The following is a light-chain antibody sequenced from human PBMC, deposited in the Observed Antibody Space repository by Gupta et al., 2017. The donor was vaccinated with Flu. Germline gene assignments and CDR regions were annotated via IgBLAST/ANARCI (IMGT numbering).Light chain of an antibody. Sequence: PSPLSASVGSIVTNAGQGSEEIRKYIHWYQQKPRKAPKLLIYDASKVETGVPSRFSGSGSGTDFTFTISIRHPEDFATYYCQQEDTPPHTFGQGTQLEIK. CDR2: DAS. V-gene: IGKV1-33*01. CDR3: QQEDTPPHT. J-gene: IGKJ5*01. CDR1: EEIRKY.